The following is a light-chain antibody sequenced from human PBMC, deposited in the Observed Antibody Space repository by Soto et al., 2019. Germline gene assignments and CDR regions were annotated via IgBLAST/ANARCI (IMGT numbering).Light chain of an antibody. V-gene: IGKV3-20*01. CDR3: QHYDNSPPSVT. Sequence: EIVLTQSPDTLSLSPGERATLSCRASQSVSSDYLVWYQQKPGQAPRLLIYGASRRATGIPDRFSGSGSGTDFILTISRQEPEDFAVYYCQHYDNSPPSVTFGPGTKVDIK. J-gene: IGKJ3*01. CDR2: GAS. CDR1: QSVSSDY.